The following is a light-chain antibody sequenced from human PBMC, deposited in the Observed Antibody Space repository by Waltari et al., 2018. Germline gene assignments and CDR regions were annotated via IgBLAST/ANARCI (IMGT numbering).Light chain of an antibody. CDR2: AAS. CDR3: QQYYSTPLT. CDR1: KGISNS. Sequence: DIQMTQSPSTLSASVGDRVTITCRASKGISNSLAWYQQKPVHSPKLLLYAASSFESGVPSRFSCSGSRTDYTLTISSLQPEDFATYYCQQYYSTPLTFGGGTKVEIK. J-gene: IGKJ4*01. V-gene: IGKV1-NL1*01.